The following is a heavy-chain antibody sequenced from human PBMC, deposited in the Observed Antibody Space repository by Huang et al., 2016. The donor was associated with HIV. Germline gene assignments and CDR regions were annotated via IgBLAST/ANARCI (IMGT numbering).Heavy chain of an antibody. CDR2: VFVEGDT. D-gene: IGHD3-16*01. CDR1: GGSVNSCYCY. J-gene: IGHJ3*01. V-gene: IGHV4-39*01. Sequence: QLQLQESGPGLVRPSETLSLTCSVSGGSVNSCYCYWGWIRQPPGKGREWIASVFVEGDTFYNPPLKSRVSMSVDTCKKRFSLNLCSVTAADTAVYFCAGLPIDYVWGTQRQTALDELDVWGQGTMVTVSS. CDR3: AGLPIDYVWGTQRQTALDELDV.